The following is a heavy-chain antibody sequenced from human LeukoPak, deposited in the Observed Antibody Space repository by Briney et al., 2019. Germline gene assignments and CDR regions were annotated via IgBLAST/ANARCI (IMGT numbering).Heavy chain of an antibody. Sequence: PGGSLRLSCATSGFTFSSYSMNWIRQAPGKGLEWVSSISSSTSYIYYADSVKGRFTISKDNAKNSLYLQMNSLRAEDTAVYYCARGGGLDVWGQGATVTVSS. CDR2: ISSSTSYI. V-gene: IGHV3-21*01. J-gene: IGHJ6*02. CDR3: ARGGGLDV. CDR1: GFTFSSYS. D-gene: IGHD3-16*01.